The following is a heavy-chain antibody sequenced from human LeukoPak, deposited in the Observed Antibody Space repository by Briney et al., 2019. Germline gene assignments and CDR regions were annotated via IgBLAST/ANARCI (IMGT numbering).Heavy chain of an antibody. CDR3: ARAVDGYNLNYYDY. V-gene: IGHV3-30*14. D-gene: IGHD5-24*01. Sequence: GRSLRLSCAASGFTFSTYPMHWVRQAPGKGLDWVAVISYDGSNKYYAESVKGRFTISRDNSKNTLYLQMGSLRAEDMAVYYCARAVDGYNLNYYDYWGQGTLVTVSS. CDR1: GFTFSTYP. J-gene: IGHJ4*02. CDR2: ISYDGSNK.